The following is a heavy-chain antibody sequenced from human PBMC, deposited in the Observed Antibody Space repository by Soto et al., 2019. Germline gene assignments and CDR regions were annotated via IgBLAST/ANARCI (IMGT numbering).Heavy chain of an antibody. CDR2: INSDGSTT. V-gene: IGHV3-74*01. CDR1: GFTFITYW. J-gene: IGHJ6*03. CDR3: ARDSPDHSNSYYMDV. D-gene: IGHD4-4*01. Sequence: PGGSLRLSCAASGFTFITYWMHWVRQAPGKGLVWVSRINSDGSTTGYADSVKGRFTVSRDNAKNTLYLQMNSLRAEDTAVYYCARDSPDHSNSYYMDVWGKGTTVTVSS.